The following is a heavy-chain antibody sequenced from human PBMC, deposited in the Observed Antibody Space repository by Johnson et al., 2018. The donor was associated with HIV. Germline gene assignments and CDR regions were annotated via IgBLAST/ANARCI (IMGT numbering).Heavy chain of an antibody. Sequence: EVQLVESGGGLVKPGGSLRLSCAASGFTFSSYAMHWVRQAPGKGLEWVSYISSSGSTIYYADSVKGRFTISRDNAKNSLYLQMNSLRAEDTAVYYCARDLDRSAFDIWGQGTMVTVSS. CDR1: GFTFSSYA. CDR2: ISSSGSTI. V-gene: IGHV3-48*03. J-gene: IGHJ3*02. CDR3: ARDLDRSAFDI. D-gene: IGHD2-2*03.